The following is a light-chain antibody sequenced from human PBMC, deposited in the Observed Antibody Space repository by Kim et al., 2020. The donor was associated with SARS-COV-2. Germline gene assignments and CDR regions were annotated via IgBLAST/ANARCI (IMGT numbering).Light chain of an antibody. J-gene: IGKJ5*01. CDR3: QQRRFWPIT. V-gene: IGKV3-11*01. Sequence: LSPGGQVTLSCRASQSVDSQVVWYQQRPGQAPRLLSYDASKRAPGIPARFSGSGSGTDFTLNISSLEPEDFAVYYCQQRRFWPITFGQGTRLEIK. CDR1: QSVDSQ. CDR2: DAS.